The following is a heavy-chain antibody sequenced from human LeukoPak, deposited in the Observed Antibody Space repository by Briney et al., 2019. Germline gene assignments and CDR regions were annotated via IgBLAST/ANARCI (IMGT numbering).Heavy chain of an antibody. V-gene: IGHV3-21*01. CDR1: GFTFSSYS. D-gene: IGHD5-12*01. J-gene: IGHJ6*02. CDR3: ARDWVATAGRYYYYGMDV. CDR2: ISSSSSYI. Sequence: GGSLRLSCAASGFTFSSYSTNWVRQAPGKGLEWVSSISSSSSYIYYADSVKGRFTISRDNAKNSLYLQMNSLRAEDTAVYYCARDWVATAGRYYYYGMDVWGQGTTVTVSS.